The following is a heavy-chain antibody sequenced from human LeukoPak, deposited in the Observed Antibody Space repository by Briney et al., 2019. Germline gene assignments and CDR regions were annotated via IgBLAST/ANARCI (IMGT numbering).Heavy chain of an antibody. D-gene: IGHD4/OR15-4a*01. J-gene: IGHJ6*02. V-gene: IGHV4-59*01. CDR2: VYYSGTT. Sequence: PSETLSLTCTVSGGSISYYYWSWIRQSPGKGLEGIGYVYYSGTTNYNPSPKSRVTISVDTSKNQFSLQLRSVTAADTAVYYCAREDPQTRVPEGMDVWGQGTTVTVSS. CDR1: GGSISYYY. CDR3: AREDPQTRVPEGMDV.